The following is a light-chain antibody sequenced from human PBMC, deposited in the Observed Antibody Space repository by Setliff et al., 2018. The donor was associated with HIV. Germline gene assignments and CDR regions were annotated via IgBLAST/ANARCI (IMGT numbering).Light chain of an antibody. CDR1: SSDVGGYNY. V-gene: IGLV2-14*01. CDR2: DVS. J-gene: IGLJ1*01. CDR3: SSYTSSTTYV. Sequence: SALTQPASVSESPGQSITISCTGTSSDVGGYNYVSWYQQHPGKAPKLMIYDVSKRPSGVSNRFSGSKSGTTASLTISGLQTEDEADYYCSSYTSSTTYVFGTGTKVTVL.